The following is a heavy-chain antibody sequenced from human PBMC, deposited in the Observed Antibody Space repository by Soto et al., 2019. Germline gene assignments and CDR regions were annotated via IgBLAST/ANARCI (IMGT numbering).Heavy chain of an antibody. CDR3: AREDAARIERWFDA. V-gene: IGHV4-31*11. Sequence: QVQLQESGPRLVKPSQTLSLSCAVSGGSIISASYSWNWIRQSPGRGLEWIGHIYSSGSTYYNPSLQSRVSISVDTSNNQFSLKLTSVTAADPTVYFCAREDAARIERWFDAWGQGILVTVSS. J-gene: IGHJ5*02. CDR2: IYSSGST. D-gene: IGHD6-6*01. CDR1: GGSIISASYS.